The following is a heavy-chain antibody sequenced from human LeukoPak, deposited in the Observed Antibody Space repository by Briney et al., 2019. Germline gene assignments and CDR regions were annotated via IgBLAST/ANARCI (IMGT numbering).Heavy chain of an antibody. J-gene: IGHJ3*02. CDR3: ARATRRSKSNDAFDI. V-gene: IGHV1-46*01. CDR2: INPSSGST. Sequence: ASVKVSCKASGYTFTSYYMHWVRQAPGQGLEWMGIINPSSGSTSYAQKFQGRVTMTRDMSTSTVYMELSSLRSEDTAVYYCARATRRSKSNDAFDIWGQGTMVTVSS. CDR1: GYTFTSYY.